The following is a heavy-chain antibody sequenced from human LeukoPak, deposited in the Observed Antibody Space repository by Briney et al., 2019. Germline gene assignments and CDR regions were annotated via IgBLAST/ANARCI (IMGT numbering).Heavy chain of an antibody. D-gene: IGHD1-26*01. Sequence: GESLKISCKGSGYSFTSYWIGWVRQMPGKGLEWMGIIYPGDSDTRYSPSFQGQVTISADKSISTAYLQWSSLKASDTAMYYCARHIRAPLGGSYYGDYWGQGTLVTVSS. CDR3: ARHIRAPLGGSYYGDY. CDR2: IYPGDSDT. V-gene: IGHV5-51*01. CDR1: GYSFTSYW. J-gene: IGHJ4*02.